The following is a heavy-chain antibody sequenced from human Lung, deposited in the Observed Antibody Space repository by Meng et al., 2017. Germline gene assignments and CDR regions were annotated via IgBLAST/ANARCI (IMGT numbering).Heavy chain of an antibody. J-gene: IGHJ2*01. Sequence: VGLGGSGGGGVQPGGSLRLSCAASGFTFNTYAMHWVRQAPGKGLEWVSLMSFDGAQIYYSDSVRGRFTISRDNSKNTLYLQMNSLRAEDTAVYYCARDKPPNDVWGRGTLVTVSS. CDR3: ARDKPPNDV. CDR2: MSFDGAQI. V-gene: IGHV3-30*01. CDR1: GFTFNTYA.